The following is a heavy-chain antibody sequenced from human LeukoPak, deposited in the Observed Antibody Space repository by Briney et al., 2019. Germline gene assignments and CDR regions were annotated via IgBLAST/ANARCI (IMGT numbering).Heavy chain of an antibody. CDR2: ISWNSGRI. Sequence: PGGSLRLSCAASGFTFDDYAMHWVRQAPGKGLEWVSGISWNSGRIGYADSVKGRFTISRDNAKNSLYLQMNSLRAEDTALFYCAKDVGSSDAFDIWGQGTMVTVSS. D-gene: IGHD6-6*01. J-gene: IGHJ3*02. CDR3: AKDVGSSDAFDI. V-gene: IGHV3-9*01. CDR1: GFTFDDYA.